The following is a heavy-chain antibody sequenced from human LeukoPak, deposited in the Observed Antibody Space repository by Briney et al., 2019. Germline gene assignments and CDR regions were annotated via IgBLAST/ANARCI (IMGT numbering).Heavy chain of an antibody. V-gene: IGHV5-51*01. CDR3: VRQDGYYYDSSGYGDDVFDI. J-gene: IGHJ3*02. CDR2: IYSGNSDT. CDR1: GYSFSSYW. D-gene: IGHD3-22*01. Sequence: GESLKISCQASGYSFSSYWIAWLRQMPGKGLGWIGIIYSGNSDTRYSPSFQGQVTISVDKSISTAYLQWSSLKASETAMYYCVRQDGYYYDSSGYGDDVFDIWGQGTMVTVSS.